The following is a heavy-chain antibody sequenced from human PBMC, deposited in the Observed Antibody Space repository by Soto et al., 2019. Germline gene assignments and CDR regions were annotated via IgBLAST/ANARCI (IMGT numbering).Heavy chain of an antibody. D-gene: IGHD1-7*01. CDR3: ARVPYNWNYVYYFDY. Sequence: PSETLSLTCGVSGFSIQTSYFWGWIRQPPGKGLEWIGLISHSGRAISHPSFASRATISLDTTNNAFSLTLKSVTAADTAVYYCARVPYNWNYVYYFDYWGQGTLVTVSS. V-gene: IGHV4-38-2*01. J-gene: IGHJ4*02. CDR2: ISHSGRA. CDR1: GFSIQTSYF.